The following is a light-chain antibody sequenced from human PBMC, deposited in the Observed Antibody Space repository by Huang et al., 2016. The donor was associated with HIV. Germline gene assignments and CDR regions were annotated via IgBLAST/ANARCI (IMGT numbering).Light chain of an antibody. CDR1: QSLLRSNGYNY. CDR3: MQGLQTPHT. CDR2: LGA. Sequence: IVMTQSPLSLPATPGAPAFLSCNSSQSLLRSNGYNYLDWYLQKPGQSPQLLIYLGANRASGVPDRFSGIGAGTDFTLRISRVETEDVGVYYCMQGLQTPHTFGQGTNLEIK. J-gene: IGKJ2*01. V-gene: IGKV2-28*01.